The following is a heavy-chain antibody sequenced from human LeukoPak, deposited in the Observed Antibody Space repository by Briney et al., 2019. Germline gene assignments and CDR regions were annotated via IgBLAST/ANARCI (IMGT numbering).Heavy chain of an antibody. D-gene: IGHD3-10*01. CDR3: ARVDYYASGTYLNWFDP. V-gene: IGHV4-31*03. CDR1: GGSIISGGYH. Sequence: PSQTLSLTCTVSGGSIISGGYHWSWIRQRPGQGLEWIGHIAESGTTYYTPSLKSRVTISVDPSKNQFSLRLGSVTAADTAVYFCARVDYYASGTYLNWFDPWGQGTQVTVSS. CDR2: IAESGTT. J-gene: IGHJ5*02.